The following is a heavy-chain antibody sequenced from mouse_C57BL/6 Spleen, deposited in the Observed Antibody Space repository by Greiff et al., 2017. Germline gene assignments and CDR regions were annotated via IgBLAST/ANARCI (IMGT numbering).Heavy chain of an antibody. CDR2: IYPGDGDT. CDR3: ARSSSSYEDYYAMDY. D-gene: IGHD1-1*01. V-gene: IGHV1-80*01. CDR1: GYAFSSYW. J-gene: IGHJ4*01. Sequence: QVQLQQSGAELVKPGASVKISCKASGYAFSSYWMNWVKQRPGKGLEWIGQIYPGDGDTNYNGKFKGKATLTADKSSSTAYMQLSSLTSEDSAVYFCARSSSSYEDYYAMDYWGQGTSVTVSS.